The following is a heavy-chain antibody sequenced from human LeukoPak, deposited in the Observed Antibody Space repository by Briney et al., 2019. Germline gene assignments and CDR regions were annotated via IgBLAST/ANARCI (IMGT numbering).Heavy chain of an antibody. Sequence: SETLSLTCTVSGDSISSSSYYWGWIRQPPGKGLEWIGSVYYSGSTYYNPSLKSRVTISVDTSKNQFSLKLSSVTAADTAVYYCARAGLETYYGKSYFDYWGQGTLVTVSS. D-gene: IGHD3-10*01. V-gene: IGHV4-39*01. CDR1: GDSISSSSYY. CDR3: ARAGLETYYGKSYFDY. J-gene: IGHJ4*02. CDR2: VYYSGST.